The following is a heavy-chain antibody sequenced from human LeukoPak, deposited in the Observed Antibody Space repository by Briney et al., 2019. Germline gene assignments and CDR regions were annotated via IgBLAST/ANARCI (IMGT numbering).Heavy chain of an antibody. J-gene: IGHJ5*02. CDR1: GGAISIYY. Sequence: PSDTLSLTCTLSGGAISIYYWSGIRRPGGKGGEWIGRICTSGSTNYNTSRKSRVTISVDKSKNKFSLKLSSVTAADTAVYYCARGVVPARGDWFDPWGQGTLVTVSS. V-gene: IGHV4-4*07. CDR3: ARGVVPARGDWFDP. D-gene: IGHD2-2*01. CDR2: ICTSGST.